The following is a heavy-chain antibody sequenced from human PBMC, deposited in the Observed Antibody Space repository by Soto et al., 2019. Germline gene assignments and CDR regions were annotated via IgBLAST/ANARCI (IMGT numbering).Heavy chain of an antibody. J-gene: IGHJ6*02. CDR2: ISDYNGNT. D-gene: IGHD2-2*01. Sequence: ASVKVFCKASGYTFTSYYMHRVRQAPGQGLEWMGWISDYNGNTNYAQKLQGRVTMTTDTSTSTAYMELRSSVTAADTAVYYCARVERVVVPAEDVWGQGTTVTVSS. CDR3: ARVERVVVPAEDV. V-gene: IGHV1-18*04. CDR1: GYTFTSYY.